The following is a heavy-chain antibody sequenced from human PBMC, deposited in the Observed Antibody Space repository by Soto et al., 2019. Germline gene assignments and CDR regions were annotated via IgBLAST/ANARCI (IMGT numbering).Heavy chain of an antibody. CDR1: GFTFSTYS. J-gene: IGHJ6*02. CDR2: ISSRSDI. D-gene: IGHD2-2*02. Sequence: PGGSLRLSCAGSGFTFSTYSINWVRQAPGKGLEWVSSISSRSDIYYADSVKGRFTISRDNAKNSVSLQMNSLRAEDTAVYYCAREYTAWPLAYGLDVWGQGTTVTVSS. CDR3: AREYTAWPLAYGLDV. V-gene: IGHV3-21*01.